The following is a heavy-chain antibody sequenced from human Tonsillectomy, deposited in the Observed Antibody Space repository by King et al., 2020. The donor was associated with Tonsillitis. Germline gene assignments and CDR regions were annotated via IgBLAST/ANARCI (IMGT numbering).Heavy chain of an antibody. V-gene: IGHV3-15*01. CDR2: IKSKTDGGTT. D-gene: IGHD6-19*01. Sequence: VQLVESGGGLVKPGGSLRLSCAASGFTFSNAGMSWVRQAPGKGLEGVGRIKSKTDGGTTDYAAPVEGRFTISRDDSKNTMYLQMNSLKTEDTAVYYCTTDVGIAVAGTGFDPWGQGTLVTVSS. CDR3: TTDVGIAVAGTGFDP. CDR1: GFTFSNAG. J-gene: IGHJ5*02.